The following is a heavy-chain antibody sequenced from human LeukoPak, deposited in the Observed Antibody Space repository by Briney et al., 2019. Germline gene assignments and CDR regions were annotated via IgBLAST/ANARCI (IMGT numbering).Heavy chain of an antibody. CDR3: VRGMGY. V-gene: IGHV3-64D*06. J-gene: IGHJ4*02. D-gene: IGHD5-24*01. CDR1: GFTFSTYV. Sequence: GGSLRLSCSVSGFTFSTYVMHWVRQAPGKGLEYVSAISSNGDNTYYADSVKGRFTISRDNSKNTLYLQMSSLRADDTAVYYCVRGMGYWGQGTLVAVSS. CDR2: ISSNGDNT.